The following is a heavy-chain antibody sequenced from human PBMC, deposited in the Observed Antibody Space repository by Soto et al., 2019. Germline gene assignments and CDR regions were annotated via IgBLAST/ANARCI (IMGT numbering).Heavy chain of an antibody. CDR2: IDPRDSYT. CDR3: ARLYCSSSTCDSWFDP. Sequence: GESLKISCTGFGYTFTTFWISWVRQMPGRGLEWMGRIDPRDSYTNYSPSFQGHVTISVDKSISTAYLQWGSLKAPDTAMYYCARLYCSSSTCDSWFDPWGQGTLVTVSS. CDR1: GYTFTTFW. D-gene: IGHD2-2*01. J-gene: IGHJ5*02. V-gene: IGHV5-10-1*01.